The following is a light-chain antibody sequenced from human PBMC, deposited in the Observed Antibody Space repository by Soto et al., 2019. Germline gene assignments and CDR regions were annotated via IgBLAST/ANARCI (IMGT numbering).Light chain of an antibody. CDR3: QQYDNWPLT. Sequence: EIVMTQSPATLSVSPGERATLSFRASQSVSSNLAWYQQKPGQAPRLLIYGASTRATGIPARFSGSGSGTEFTLTISSLQSEDFAVYYCQQYDNWPLTFGGGTKV. J-gene: IGKJ4*01. V-gene: IGKV3-15*01. CDR2: GAS. CDR1: QSVSSN.